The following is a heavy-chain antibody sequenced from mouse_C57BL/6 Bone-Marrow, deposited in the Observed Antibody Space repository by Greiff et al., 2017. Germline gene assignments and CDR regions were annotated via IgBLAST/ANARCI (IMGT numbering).Heavy chain of an antibody. CDR3: AKNPIYYGNSFAY. J-gene: IGHJ3*01. V-gene: IGHV2-5*01. Sequence: QVHVKQSGPGLVQPSQSLSITCTVSGFSLTSYGVHWVRQSPGKGLEWLGVIWSGGSTDYNAAFMSRLSITKDNSKSQVFFKMNSLQADDTAIYYCAKNPIYYGNSFAYWGQGTLVTVSA. CDR2: IWSGGST. D-gene: IGHD2-1*01. CDR1: GFSLTSYG.